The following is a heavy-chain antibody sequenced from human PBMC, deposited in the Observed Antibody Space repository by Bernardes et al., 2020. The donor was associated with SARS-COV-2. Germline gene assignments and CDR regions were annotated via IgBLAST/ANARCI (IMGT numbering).Heavy chain of an antibody. D-gene: IGHD1-26*01. CDR1: GFTFSSYW. V-gene: IGHV3-7*01. Sequence: GSLRLSCAASGFTFSSYWMSWVRQAPGKGLEWVANIKQDGSEKYYVDSVKGRFTISRDNAKNSLYLQMNSLRAEDTAVYYCARVGGGYSGSSSPLLYYYYGMDVWGQGTTVTVSS. J-gene: IGHJ6*02. CDR3: ARVGGGYSGSSSPLLYYYYGMDV. CDR2: IKQDGSEK.